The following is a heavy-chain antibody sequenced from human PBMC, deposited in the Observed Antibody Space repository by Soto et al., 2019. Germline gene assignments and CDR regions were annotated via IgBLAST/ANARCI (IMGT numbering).Heavy chain of an antibody. CDR2: ISAYNGNT. CDR1: GYTFTSYG. D-gene: IGHD6-6*01. V-gene: IGHV1-18*01. CDR3: ARDPPREAQVIAARPGSGY. Sequence: ASVKVSCKASGYTFTSYGISWVRQAPGQGLEWMGWISAYNGNTNYAQKLQGRVTMTTDTSTSTAYMELRSLRSDDTAVYYCARDPPREAQVIAARPGSGYWGQGTLVTVSS. J-gene: IGHJ4*02.